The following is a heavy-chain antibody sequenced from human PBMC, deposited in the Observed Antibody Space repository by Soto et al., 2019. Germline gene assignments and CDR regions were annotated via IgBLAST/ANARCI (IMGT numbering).Heavy chain of an antibody. CDR1: GFTFSTYG. J-gene: IGHJ6*02. D-gene: IGHD3-10*01. V-gene: IGHV3-30*18. Sequence: QVQLVESGGGVVQPGRSLRPSCAASGFTFSTYGMQWVRQAPGKGLEWVAVISYDGYLKYYVDAVKGRFTVARDNSKNTLFLEMNSLRVEDTAVYFCAKDFKVSGSHYGTLNYYYGMDVWGQGTTVTVSS. CDR2: ISYDGYLK. CDR3: AKDFKVSGSHYGTLNYYYGMDV.